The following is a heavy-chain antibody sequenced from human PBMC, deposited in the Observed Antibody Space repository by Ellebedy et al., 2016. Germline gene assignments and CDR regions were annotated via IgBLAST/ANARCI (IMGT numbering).Heavy chain of an antibody. CDR3: ARDGYYDHYYYYGMDV. V-gene: IGHV1-69*06. D-gene: IGHD3-22*01. J-gene: IGHJ6*02. Sequence: SVKVSCXASGGTFSSYAISWVRQAPGQGLEWMGGIIPIFGTANYAQKFQGRVTITADKSTSTAYMELSSLRSEDTAVYYCARDGYYDHYYYYGMDVWGQGTTVTVSS. CDR1: GGTFSSYA. CDR2: IIPIFGTA.